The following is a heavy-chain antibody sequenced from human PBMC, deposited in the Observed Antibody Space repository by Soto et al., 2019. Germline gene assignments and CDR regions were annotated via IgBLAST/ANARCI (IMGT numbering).Heavy chain of an antibody. CDR2: IYYSGST. D-gene: IGHD1-26*01. Sequence: VQLVESGGGFVQPGGSLRLSCVASRFSFTNAWMSWVRQAPGKGPEWVGYIYYSGSTYYNPSLKSRVTISVDTSKNQFSLKLSSVTAADTAVYYCAGIYSGSPGGTLRYWGQGTLVTVSS. CDR3: AGIYSGSPGGTLRY. CDR1: RFSFTNAW. J-gene: IGHJ4*02. V-gene: IGHV4-4*02.